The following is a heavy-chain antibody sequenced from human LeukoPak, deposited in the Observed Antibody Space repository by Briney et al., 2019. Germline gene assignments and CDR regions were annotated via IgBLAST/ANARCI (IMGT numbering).Heavy chain of an antibody. J-gene: IGHJ4*02. Sequence: SVKVSCKAPGGTFSSYAISWVRQAPGQGLEWMGRIIPILGIANYAQKFQGRVTITADKSTSTAYMELSSLRSEDTAVYYCAREYSSGWYYFDYWGQGTLVTVSS. CDR1: GGTFSSYA. V-gene: IGHV1-69*04. D-gene: IGHD6-19*01. CDR3: AREYSSGWYYFDY. CDR2: IIPILGIA.